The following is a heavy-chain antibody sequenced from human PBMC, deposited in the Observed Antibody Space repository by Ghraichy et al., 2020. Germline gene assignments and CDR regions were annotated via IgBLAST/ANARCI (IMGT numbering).Heavy chain of an antibody. V-gene: IGHV3-21*01. J-gene: IGHJ3*02. CDR2: ISSSSSYI. CDR1: GFIFSSYN. Sequence: GGSLRLSCAASGFIFSSYNMNWVRQPPGKGLEWVSSISSSSSYIYYADSMKGRFTVSRDNAKNSLYLQMNSLRAEDTAVYYCARDTSVVETTSNTFNIWGKGTMVTVSS. D-gene: IGHD1-26*01. CDR3: ARDTSVVETTSNTFNI.